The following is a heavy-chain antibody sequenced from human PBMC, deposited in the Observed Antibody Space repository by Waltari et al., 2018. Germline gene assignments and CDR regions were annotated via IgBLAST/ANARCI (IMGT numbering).Heavy chain of an antibody. J-gene: IGHJ4*02. V-gene: IGHV1-18*01. CDR2: ISPYSGDT. Sequence: QVQLVQSGAEVKEPGASVKVSCKAAGYTFTRSGITWVRQAPGQGLEWLGWISPYSGDTKYPQNVQGRVTMTTDTSTNTAYMDLRSLRSDDTAVYYCARFPVLYNDLWDGQRSNLDYWGQGTLVTVSS. D-gene: IGHD3-3*01. CDR1: GYTFTRSG. CDR3: ARFPVLYNDLWDGQRSNLDY.